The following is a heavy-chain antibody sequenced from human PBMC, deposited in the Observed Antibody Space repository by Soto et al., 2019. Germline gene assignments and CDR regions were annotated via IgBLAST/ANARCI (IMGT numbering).Heavy chain of an antibody. Sequence: PGGSLRLSCAASGFTFSSYAMSWVRQAPGKGLEWVSAISGSGGSTYYADSVKGRFTISRDNSKNTLYLQMNSLRAEDTAVYYCAKEEGNWNRGLGYYGMDVWGQGTTVTASS. D-gene: IGHD1-20*01. CDR2: ISGSGGST. CDR1: GFTFSSYA. V-gene: IGHV3-23*01. J-gene: IGHJ6*02. CDR3: AKEEGNWNRGLGYYGMDV.